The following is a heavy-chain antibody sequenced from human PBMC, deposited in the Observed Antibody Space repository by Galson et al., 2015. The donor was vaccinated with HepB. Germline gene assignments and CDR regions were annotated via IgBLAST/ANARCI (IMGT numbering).Heavy chain of an antibody. CDR1: GFTFSSYA. V-gene: IGHV3-30*04. CDR2: ISYDGSNK. Sequence: SLRLSCAASGFTFSSYAMHWVRQAPGKGLEWVAVISYDGSNKYYADSVKGRFTISRDNSKNTLYLQMNSLRAEDTAVYYCASQPEYGEVPFDYWGQGTLVTVSS. D-gene: IGHD3-10*01. CDR3: ASQPEYGEVPFDY. J-gene: IGHJ4*02.